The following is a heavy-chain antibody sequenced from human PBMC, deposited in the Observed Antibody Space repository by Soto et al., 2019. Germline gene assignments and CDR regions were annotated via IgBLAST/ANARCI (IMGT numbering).Heavy chain of an antibody. CDR3: ARNSEREGEYNWNLHYYYGMDV. D-gene: IGHD1-7*01. CDR2: IIPIFGTA. CDR1: GGTFSSYA. V-gene: IGHV1-69*13. J-gene: IGHJ6*02. Sequence: VASVKVSCKASGGTFSSYAISWVRQAPGQGLEWMGGIIPIFGTANYAQKFQGRVTITADESTSTAYMELSSLRPEDTAVYYCARNSEREGEYNWNLHYYYGMDVWGQGTTVTVSS.